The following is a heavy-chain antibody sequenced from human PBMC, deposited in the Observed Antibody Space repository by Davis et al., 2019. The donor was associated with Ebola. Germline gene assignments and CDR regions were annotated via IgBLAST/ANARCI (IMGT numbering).Heavy chain of an antibody. J-gene: IGHJ6*02. D-gene: IGHD1-26*01. CDR2: SDYRGST. V-gene: IGHV4-34*01. Sequence: SETLSLTCAVSGGSFSDYYWAWIRLPPGKGLEWIGESDYRGSTNFNPSLKRQVTISVDKSKNQFSLKLSSVTAADTAVYYCARVPWKWELLYYYGMDVWGQGTTVTVSS. CDR3: ARVPWKWELLYYYGMDV. CDR1: GGSFSDYY.